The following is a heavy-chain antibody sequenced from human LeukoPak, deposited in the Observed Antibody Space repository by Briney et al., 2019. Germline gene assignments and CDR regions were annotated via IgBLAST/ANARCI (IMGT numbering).Heavy chain of an antibody. V-gene: IGHV1-2*02. CDR2: INPNSGGT. CDR3: ARMGSYGDEKEGYYYYGMDV. CDR1: GYTFTGYY. D-gene: IGHD4-17*01. Sequence: GASVKVSCKASGYTFTGYYMHWVRQAPGQELEWMGWINPNSGGTNYAQKFQGRVTMTRDTSISTAYMELSRLRSDDTAVYYCARMGSYGDEKEGYYYYGMDVWGQGTTVTVSS. J-gene: IGHJ6*02.